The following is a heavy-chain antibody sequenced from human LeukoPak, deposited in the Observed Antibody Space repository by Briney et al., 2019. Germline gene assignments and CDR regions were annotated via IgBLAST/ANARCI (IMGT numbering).Heavy chain of an antibody. J-gene: IGHJ6*03. CDR3: ARTTEGGYTYDYFYYYYMDV. Sequence: GSLRLSCAASGFTFSRYSMNWVRQPPGKGLEWIGSIYYSGSTYYNPSLKSRVTISVDTSKNQFSLKLRSVTAADTAVYYCARTTEGGYTYDYFYYYYMDVWGKGTTVTISS. CDR2: IYYSGST. D-gene: IGHD5-18*01. CDR1: GFTFSRYS. V-gene: IGHV4-59*01.